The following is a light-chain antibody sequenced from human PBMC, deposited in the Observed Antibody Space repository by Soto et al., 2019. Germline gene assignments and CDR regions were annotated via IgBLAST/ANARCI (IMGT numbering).Light chain of an antibody. V-gene: IGKV3-20*01. Sequence: EIVLTQSPGTLSLSPGDRATLSCRASQTVSNNYLAWCQQKPGQAPRLLIFGTSTRATGIPDRFSGSGSGTDFTLSISRLEPEDFAVYYCQQYASSPLLTFGGGTKVDIK. J-gene: IGKJ4*01. CDR3: QQYASSPLLT. CDR1: QTVSNNY. CDR2: GTS.